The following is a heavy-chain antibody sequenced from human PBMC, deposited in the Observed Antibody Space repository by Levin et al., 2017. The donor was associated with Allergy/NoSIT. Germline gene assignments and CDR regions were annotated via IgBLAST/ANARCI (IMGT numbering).Heavy chain of an antibody. CDR3: ARILTVDDSYWYFDL. CDR1: GGSISSYY. J-gene: IGHJ2*01. CDR2: IYYSGST. D-gene: IGHD4-23*01. Sequence: SETLSLTCTVSGGSISSYYWSWIRQPPGKGLEWIGYIYYSGSTNYNPSLKSRVTISVDTSKNQFSLKLSSVTAADTAVYYCARILTVDDSYWYFDLWGRGTLVTVSS. V-gene: IGHV4-59*01.